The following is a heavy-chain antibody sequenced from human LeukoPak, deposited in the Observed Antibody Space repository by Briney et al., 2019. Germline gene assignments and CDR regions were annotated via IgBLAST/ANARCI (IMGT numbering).Heavy chain of an antibody. D-gene: IGHD6-19*01. V-gene: IGHV3-48*02. Sequence: GGSLRLSCAASGFTFSSYSMNWVRQAPGKGLEWVSYISSSSSTIYYADSVKGRFTISRDNAKNSLYLQMNSLRDEDTAVYYCARDYESSGWYDAFGIWGQGTMVTVSS. CDR2: ISSSSSTI. J-gene: IGHJ3*02. CDR3: ARDYESSGWYDAFGI. CDR1: GFTFSSYS.